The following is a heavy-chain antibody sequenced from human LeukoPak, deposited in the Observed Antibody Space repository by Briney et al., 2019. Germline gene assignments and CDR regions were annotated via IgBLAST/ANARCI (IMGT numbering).Heavy chain of an antibody. V-gene: IGHV4-39*01. CDR1: GGSIGSSSYY. D-gene: IGHD6-6*01. J-gene: IGHJ4*02. CDR3: ASYSSSSFDY. CDR2: TYYSGST. Sequence: SETLSLTCTVSGGSIGSSSYYWGWIRQPPGKGLEWIGSTYYSGSTYYNPSPESRVTISVDTSKNQFSLKLSSVTAADTAVYYCASYSSSSFDYWGQGTLVTVSS.